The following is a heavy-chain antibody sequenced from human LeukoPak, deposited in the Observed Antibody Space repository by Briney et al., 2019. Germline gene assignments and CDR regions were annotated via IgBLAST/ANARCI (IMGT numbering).Heavy chain of an antibody. D-gene: IGHD5-24*01. V-gene: IGHV3-7*05. Sequence: PGGSLRLSCAGSGFTFSRYWINWVRQAPGQGLEWVANIHEDGSDKYYVDSAKGRFTISRDNAKNPVYLQMSGLRAEDTAVYYCARNLRLHTPRTFDIWGQGTMVTVSS. J-gene: IGHJ3*02. CDR3: ARNLRLHTPRTFDI. CDR2: IHEDGSDK. CDR1: GFTFSRYW.